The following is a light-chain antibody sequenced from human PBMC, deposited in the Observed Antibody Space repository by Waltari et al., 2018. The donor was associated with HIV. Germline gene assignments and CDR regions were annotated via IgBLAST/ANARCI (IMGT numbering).Light chain of an antibody. J-gene: IGKJ2*01. CDR2: LDS. V-gene: IGKV2-28*01. CDR3: MQTLQTPPT. CDR1: HPLLHSNGYNY. Sequence: DIVLTQSPLSLSVTPAEPASISCTSSHPLLHSNGYNYLDWYLQKPGQPPQLLIYLDSNRASGVPDRFSGSGSGTNFTLKISRVEVEDVGTYFCMQTLQTPPTFGQGTKLDIK.